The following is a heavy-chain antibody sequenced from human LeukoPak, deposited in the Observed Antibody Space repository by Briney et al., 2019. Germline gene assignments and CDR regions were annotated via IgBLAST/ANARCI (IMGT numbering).Heavy chain of an antibody. CDR3: ARDWDGSGRSIDS. D-gene: IGHD3-10*01. Sequence: GGSLRLSCAASGFTFSRHWMSWVRQAPGKGPEWVARVKEDGTDKCYVDSVKGRFTISRDNAKNSLDLQMNSLRVGDTAVYYCARDWDGSGRSIDSWGQGTLVTVSS. CDR1: GFTFSRHW. CDR2: VKEDGTDK. J-gene: IGHJ4*02. V-gene: IGHV3-7*04.